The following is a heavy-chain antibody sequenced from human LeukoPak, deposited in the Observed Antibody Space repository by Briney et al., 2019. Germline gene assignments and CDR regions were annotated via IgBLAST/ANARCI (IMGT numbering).Heavy chain of an antibody. V-gene: IGHV3-33*01. CDR1: GFTFSSYG. CDR3: AREGVYDSSGYVDAFDI. CDR2: IWYDGSNK. Sequence: PGGSLRLSCAASGFTFSSYGMHWVRQAPGKGLEWVAVIWYDGSNKYYADSVKGRFTISRDNSKNTLYLQMNSLRAEDTAVYYCAREGVYDSSGYVDAFDIWGQGTMVTVSS. J-gene: IGHJ3*02. D-gene: IGHD3-22*01.